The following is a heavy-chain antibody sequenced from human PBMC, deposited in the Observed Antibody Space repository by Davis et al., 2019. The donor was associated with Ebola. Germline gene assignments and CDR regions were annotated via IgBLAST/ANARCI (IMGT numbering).Heavy chain of an antibody. CDR1: GFTFSNYW. CDR2: IKQDGGDM. CDR3: ARDLGLDFAVVTYFDY. J-gene: IGHJ4*01. Sequence: GGSLRLSCAASGFTFSNYWMSWVRQAPGRGLEWVANIKQDGGDMHYLESVKGRFTISRDNTKDLVFLELSSLRVEDTGVYYCARDLGLDFAVVTYFDYWGHGAPVTVSS. D-gene: IGHD3-3*01. V-gene: IGHV3-7*01.